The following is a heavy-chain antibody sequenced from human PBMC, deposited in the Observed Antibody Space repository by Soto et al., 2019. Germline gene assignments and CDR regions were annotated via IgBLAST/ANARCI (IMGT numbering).Heavy chain of an antibody. J-gene: IGHJ5*02. D-gene: IGHD2-15*01. CDR3: ARPYCSGGSCYNWFVP. Sequence: GGSLRLSCAASGFSFSSYWMSWVRQAPGKGLQWVANIKQDGSQKYYVDSVKGRFTIYRDNAKNSLYLQMNSLRAEDTAIYYCARPYCSGGSCYNWFVPWGQGTLVTVSS. CDR1: GFSFSSYW. V-gene: IGHV3-7*03. CDR2: IKQDGSQK.